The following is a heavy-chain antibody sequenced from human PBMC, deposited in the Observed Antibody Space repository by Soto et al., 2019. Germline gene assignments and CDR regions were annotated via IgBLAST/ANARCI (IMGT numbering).Heavy chain of an antibody. CDR3: AKSAWLGYFDY. V-gene: IGHV3-30*18. D-gene: IGHD6-19*01. CDR2: ISYDGSNK. CDR1: GFTFSSYG. J-gene: IGHJ4*02. Sequence: QVQLVESGGGVVQPGRSLRLSCAASGFTFSSYGMHWVRQAPGKGLEWVAVISYDGSNKYYADSVKGRFTISRDNSKNTLYLKMNSLRAEDTAVYYCAKSAWLGYFDYWGQGTLVTGSS.